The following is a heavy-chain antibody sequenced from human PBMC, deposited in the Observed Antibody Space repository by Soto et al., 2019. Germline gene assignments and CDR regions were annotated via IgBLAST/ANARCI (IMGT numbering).Heavy chain of an antibody. D-gene: IGHD6-19*01. J-gene: IGHJ4*02. CDR1: GGSISSYY. V-gene: IGHV4-59*01. CDR3: ARRKVSSSGWYSSLDC. Sequence: PSETLSLTCTVSGGSISSYYWSWIRQPPGKGLEWIGYIYYSGSTNYNPSLKSRVTISVDTSKNQFSLKLSSVTAADTAVYYCARRKVSSSGWYSSLDCWGQGTLVTVSS. CDR2: IYYSGST.